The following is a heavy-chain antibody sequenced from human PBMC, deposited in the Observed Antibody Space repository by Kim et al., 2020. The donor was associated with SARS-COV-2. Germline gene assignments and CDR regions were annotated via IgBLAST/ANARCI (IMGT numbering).Heavy chain of an antibody. CDR3: ARVYFINWFDP. Sequence: GGSLRLSCAASGLIVSGNYMSWVRQAPGKGLEWVSVIYSDGSTSYIDSVKGRFTISRDNSKNTLYLQMNSLRAEDPAVYYCARVYFINWFDPWGQGTLVTVSA. CDR1: GLIVSGNY. J-gene: IGHJ5*02. V-gene: IGHV3-66*01. D-gene: IGHD1-26*01. CDR2: IYSDGST.